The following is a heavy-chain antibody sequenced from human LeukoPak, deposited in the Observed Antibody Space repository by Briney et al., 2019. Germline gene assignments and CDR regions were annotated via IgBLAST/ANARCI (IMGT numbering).Heavy chain of an antibody. CDR3: EXXXXXXXXXXXXXXXXXXXXXFDY. CDR1: GXXXTXXG. V-gene: IGHV1-18*01. Sequence: GXXXTXXGIXWVRQAPGQXLEXXXWISAYNGNTNYAQKLQGRVTMTTETATSTAYMELRSLRSDDTTVYYCEXXXXXXXXXXXXXXXXXXXXXFDYWGQGTLVTVSS. CDR2: ISAYNGNT. J-gene: IGHJ4*02.